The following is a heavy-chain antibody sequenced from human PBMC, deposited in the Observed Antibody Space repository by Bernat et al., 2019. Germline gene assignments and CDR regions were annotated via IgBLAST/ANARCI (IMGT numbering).Heavy chain of an antibody. CDR1: GFIFNNYA. CDR2: ITGNGIST. CDR3: ARDGSGWLFDC. Sequence: EVQLVESGGGLVQPGGSLRLSCAPSGFIFNNYAMSWVRQFPGKGLEWVSAITGNGISTYYADSVKGRFTIYRDNSKNTLYLQMNNLRAADMAVYYCARDGSGWLFDCWGQGTLVTVSS. V-gene: IGHV3-23*04. D-gene: IGHD6-19*01. J-gene: IGHJ4*02.